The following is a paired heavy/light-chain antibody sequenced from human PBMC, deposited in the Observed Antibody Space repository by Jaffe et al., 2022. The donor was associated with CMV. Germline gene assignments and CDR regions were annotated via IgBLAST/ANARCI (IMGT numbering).Light chain of an antibody. J-gene: IGLJ2*01. Sequence: QLVLTQSPSASASLGASVKLTCTLSSAHSTYPIAWHQQQPEKGPRYLMKLNSDGSHIKGDGIPDRFSGSSSGAERYLIISSLQSEDETDYYCQAWGTHVVFGGGTKLTVL. CDR1: SAHSTYP. CDR3: QAWGTHVV. V-gene: IGLV4-69*01. CDR2: LNSDGSH.
Heavy chain of an antibody. CDR1: GFSLTTTGVG. V-gene: IGHV2-5*02. CDR3: VHATSGWFLIDS. J-gene: IGHJ4*02. CDR2: IYWDDDD. D-gene: IGHD6-19*01. Sequence: QITLRESGPTLVKPTQTLTLTCSFSGFSLTTTGVGVGWIRQPPGKALEWLALIYWDDDDRYSPFLQTRLTITKDTSKNQVVLTMTDMDPVDTGTYFCVHATSGWFLIDSWGRGTLVTVSS.